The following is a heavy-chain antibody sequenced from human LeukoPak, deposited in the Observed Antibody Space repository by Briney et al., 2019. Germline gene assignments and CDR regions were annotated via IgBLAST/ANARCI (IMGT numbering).Heavy chain of an antibody. V-gene: IGHV4-31*03. CDR2: IYYSGST. CDR1: GGSISSGGYY. Sequence: PSQTLSLTCTVSGGSISSGGYYWRWIRQHPGKGLEWIGYIYYSGSTYYNPSLKSRVTISVDTSKNQFSLKLSSVTAADTAVYYCARDHGVSSGWYGVWFDPWGQGTLVTVSS. CDR3: ARDHGVSSGWYGVWFDP. D-gene: IGHD6-19*01. J-gene: IGHJ5*02.